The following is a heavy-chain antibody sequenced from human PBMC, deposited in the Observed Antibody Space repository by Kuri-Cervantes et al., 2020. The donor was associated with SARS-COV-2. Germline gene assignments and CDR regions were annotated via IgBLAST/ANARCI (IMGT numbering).Heavy chain of an antibody. CDR2: ISSSSSYI. CDR1: GFTFSSYS. D-gene: IGHD6-13*01. CDR3: ASQGGGYSSSGNSCFFDY. V-gene: IGHV3-21*01. Sequence: GGSLRLSCAASGFTFSSYSMNWVRQAPGKGLEWVSSISSSSSYIYYADSVKGRFTISRDNAENSLYLQMNSLRAEDTAVYYCASQGGGYSSSGNSCFFDYWGQGTLVTVSS. J-gene: IGHJ4*02.